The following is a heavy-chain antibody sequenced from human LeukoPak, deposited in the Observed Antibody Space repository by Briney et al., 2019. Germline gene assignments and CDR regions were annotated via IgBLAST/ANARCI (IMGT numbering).Heavy chain of an antibody. CDR3: ARGYCSSTSCYPFDP. Sequence: SETLSLTCAVYGGSFSGYYWSWIRQPPGKGLEWIGEINHSGSTNYNPSLKSRVTISVDTSKNQFSLKLSSVTAADTAVYYCARGYCSSTSCYPFDPWGQGTLVTVSS. CDR2: INHSGST. J-gene: IGHJ5*02. CDR1: GGSFSGYY. V-gene: IGHV4-34*01. D-gene: IGHD2-2*01.